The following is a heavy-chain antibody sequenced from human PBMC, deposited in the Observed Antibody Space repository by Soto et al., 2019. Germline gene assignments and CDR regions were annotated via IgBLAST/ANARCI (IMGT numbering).Heavy chain of an antibody. CDR3: ARERGYYDSSGYYSYYYYGMDV. Sequence: SETLSLTCTVSGGSISSYYWSWIRQPPGKGLEWIVYIYYSGSTNYNPSLKSRVTISVDTSKNQFSLKLSSVTAADTAVYYCARERGYYDSSGYYSYYYYGMDVWGQGTTVTVSS. CDR2: IYYSGST. V-gene: IGHV4-59*01. D-gene: IGHD3-22*01. CDR1: GGSISSYY. J-gene: IGHJ6*02.